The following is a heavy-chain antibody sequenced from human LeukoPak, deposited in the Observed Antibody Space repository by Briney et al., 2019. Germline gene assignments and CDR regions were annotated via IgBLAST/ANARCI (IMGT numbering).Heavy chain of an antibody. J-gene: IGHJ3*02. CDR1: GGSISSSSYY. V-gene: IGHV4-39*07. CDR3: ARDLTPAYGADPNDAFDI. Sequence: SETLSLTCTVSGGSISSSSYYWGWLRPPPGKGLEWIGSIYYSGSTYYNPSLKIRVTISVDTSKNQFSLKLSSVTAADTAVYYCARDLTPAYGADPNDAFDIWGQGTMVTVSS. CDR2: IYYSGST. D-gene: IGHD4-17*01.